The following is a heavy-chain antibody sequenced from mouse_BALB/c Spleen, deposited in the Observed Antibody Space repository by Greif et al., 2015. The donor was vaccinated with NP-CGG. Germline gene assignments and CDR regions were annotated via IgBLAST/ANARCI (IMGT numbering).Heavy chain of an antibody. Sequence: VKLQESGAELVRPGSSVKISCKASGYAFSSYWVNWVKQRPGQGLEWTGQIYPGDGDTNYNGKFKGKATLTADKSSSTAYMQLSSLTSEDSAVYFCARDGNYPFDYWGQGTTLTVSS. CDR1: GYAFSSYW. V-gene: IGHV1-80*01. CDR2: IYPGDGDT. D-gene: IGHD2-1*01. J-gene: IGHJ2*01. CDR3: ARDGNYPFDY.